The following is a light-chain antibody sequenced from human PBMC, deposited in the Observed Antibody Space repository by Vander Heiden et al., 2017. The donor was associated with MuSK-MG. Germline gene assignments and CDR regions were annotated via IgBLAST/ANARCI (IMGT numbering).Light chain of an antibody. J-gene: IGKJ4*01. CDR1: ETVSRN. V-gene: IGKV3-15*01. CDR3: QQDHNWPLT. CDR2: GAS. Sequence: EIVLTQSADTLSVSPGERGTLSCRASETVSRNFAWYQQKPGQAPRLLIYGASTRDTGIPARFSGSGSGTEFTLTISNLQSEDVAVYYCQQDHNWPLTFGGGTKVEI.